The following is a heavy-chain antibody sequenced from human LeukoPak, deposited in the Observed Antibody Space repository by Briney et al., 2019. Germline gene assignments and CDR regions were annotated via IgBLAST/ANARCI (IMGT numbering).Heavy chain of an antibody. V-gene: IGHV3-48*01. J-gene: IGHJ3*02. CDR1: GFTFSSYS. CDR2: ISSSSSTI. D-gene: IGHD6-13*01. CDR3: ARARSSSSWYGKYDAFDI. Sequence: GGSLRLSCAASGFTFSSYSMNWARQAPGKGLEWVSYISSSSSTIQYADSVKGRFTISRDNAKNSLFLQMNSLRAEDAAVYYCARARSSSSWYGKYDAFDIWGQGTMVTVSS.